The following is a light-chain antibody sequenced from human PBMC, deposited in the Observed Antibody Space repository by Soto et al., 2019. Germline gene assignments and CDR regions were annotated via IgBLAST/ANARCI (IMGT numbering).Light chain of an antibody. CDR3: QQCYNTPS. Sequence: DIVMTQSPDSLSGSLGERATINCKSSQSVLYSSNNKNCLAWYQQKPGQSPQLLIYWASTRESGVPDRFSGSGSGTDFTLTISSLQAEDVAVYYCQQCYNTPSFGPGTKVDI. CDR1: QSVLYSSNNKNC. CDR2: WAS. J-gene: IGKJ3*01. V-gene: IGKV4-1*01.